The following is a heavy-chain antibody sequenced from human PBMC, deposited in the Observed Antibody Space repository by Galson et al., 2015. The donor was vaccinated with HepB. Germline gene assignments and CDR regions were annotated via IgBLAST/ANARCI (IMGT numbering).Heavy chain of an antibody. Sequence: SLRLSCAASGFTFSSYAMSWVRQAPGKGLEWVSAISGSGGSTYYADSVKGRFTLSRDNSRNTVYLQMNSLRAEDTAVYYCAKEDWDSNNGDYWGQGILVTVSS. J-gene: IGHJ4*02. D-gene: IGHD1-7*01. CDR1: GFTFSSYA. CDR3: AKEDWDSNNGDY. CDR2: ISGSGGST. V-gene: IGHV3-23*01.